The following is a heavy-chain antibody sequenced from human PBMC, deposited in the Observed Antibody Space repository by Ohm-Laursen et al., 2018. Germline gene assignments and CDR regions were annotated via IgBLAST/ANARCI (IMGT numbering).Heavy chain of an antibody. V-gene: IGHV3-30*18. CDR1: GLTFSSYG. CDR3: AKERDIYYFDY. J-gene: IGHJ4*02. D-gene: IGHD3-9*01. Sequence: SLRLSCAASGLTFSSYGMHWVRQAPGKGLEWVAVISYDGSNKYYADSVKGRFTISRDNSKNTLYLQMNSLRAEDTAVYYCAKERDIYYFDYWGQGTLVTVSS. CDR2: ISYDGSNK.